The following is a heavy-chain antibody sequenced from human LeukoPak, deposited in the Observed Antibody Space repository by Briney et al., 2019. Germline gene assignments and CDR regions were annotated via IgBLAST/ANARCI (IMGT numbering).Heavy chain of an antibody. J-gene: IGHJ4*02. V-gene: IGHV3-7*01. D-gene: IGHD1-14*01. CDR1: GFTFNSYA. Sequence: PGASLRLSCAASGFTFNSYAMSWVRQAPGKGLEWVANINQDGGEKYYVDSVKGRFTISRDNAKNSLYLQMNSLRAEDAAVYYCATDYHGYFDYWGEATLVTVSS. CDR2: INQDGGEK. CDR3: ATDYHGYFDY.